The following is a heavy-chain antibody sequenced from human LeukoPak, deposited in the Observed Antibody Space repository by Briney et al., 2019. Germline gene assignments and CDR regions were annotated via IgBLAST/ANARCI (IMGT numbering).Heavy chain of an antibody. CDR2: ISSSSSYI. V-gene: IGHV3-21*01. J-gene: IGHJ4*02. CDR3: ARSGYSYGPADY. Sequence: GGSLRLSCAASGFTFSSYSMNWVRQAPGKGLEWVSSISSSSSYIYYADSVKGRFTISRDNAKNSLYLQMNSLRAEDTAVYYCARSGYSYGPADYWGQGTLVTASS. CDR1: GFTFSSYS. D-gene: IGHD5-18*01.